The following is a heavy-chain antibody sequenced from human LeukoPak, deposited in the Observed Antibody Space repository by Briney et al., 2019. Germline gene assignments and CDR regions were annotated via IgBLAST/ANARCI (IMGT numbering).Heavy chain of an antibody. CDR3: ARDERGDFDY. CDR1: GYSISSGYY. V-gene: IGHV4-38-2*02. J-gene: IGHJ4*02. Sequence: SETLSLTCTVSGYSISSGYYWGWIRQPPGKGLEWIGSIYHSGSTYYNPPLKSRVTISVDTSKNQFSLKLSSVTAADTAVYYCARDERGDFDYWGQGTLVTVSS. CDR2: IYHSGST.